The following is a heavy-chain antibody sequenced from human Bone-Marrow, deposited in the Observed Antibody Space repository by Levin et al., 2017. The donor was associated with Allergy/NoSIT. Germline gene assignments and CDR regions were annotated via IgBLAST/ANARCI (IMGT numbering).Heavy chain of an antibody. Sequence: SETLSLTCTVSGGSISNYYWSWIRQPPGKGLEWIAYIYYTGSTNYNPSLKSRLTISVDTSNNQSSLKLTSVTAADTAVYYCAGHYGSGTYPLDYWGQGTLVTVSS. CDR3: AGHYGSGTYPLDY. D-gene: IGHD3-10*01. CDR2: IYYTGST. CDR1: GGSISNYY. V-gene: IGHV4-59*01. J-gene: IGHJ4*02.